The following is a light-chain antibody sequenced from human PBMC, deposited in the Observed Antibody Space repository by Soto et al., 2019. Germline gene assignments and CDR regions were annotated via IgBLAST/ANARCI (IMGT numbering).Light chain of an antibody. J-gene: IGLJ3*02. CDR2: NNN. Sequence: QSVLTQPPSASGTPGQRVTISCSGSSSNIGGNPVNWYQQLPGTAPQLLIYNNNQRPSGVPDRFSGSKSGTSASLAISGLQYEDEAAYYCAGSHDSSNGPVLGGGIKVTVL. CDR1: SSNIGGNP. CDR3: AGSHDSSNGPV. V-gene: IGLV1-44*01.